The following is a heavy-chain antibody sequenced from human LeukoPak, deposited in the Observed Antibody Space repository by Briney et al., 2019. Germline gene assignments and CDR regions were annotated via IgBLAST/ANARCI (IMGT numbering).Heavy chain of an antibody. CDR3: ATANYYDSSGYYYYYYYMDV. D-gene: IGHD3-22*01. CDR1: GGSISSYY. Sequence: SETLSLTCTVSGGSISSYYWSWIRQPAGKGLEWIGRIYTSGSTNYNPSLKSRVTMSVDTSKNQFSLKLSSVTAADTAVYYCATANYYDSSGYYYYYYYMDVWGKGTTVTVSS. CDR2: IYTSGST. J-gene: IGHJ6*03. V-gene: IGHV4-4*07.